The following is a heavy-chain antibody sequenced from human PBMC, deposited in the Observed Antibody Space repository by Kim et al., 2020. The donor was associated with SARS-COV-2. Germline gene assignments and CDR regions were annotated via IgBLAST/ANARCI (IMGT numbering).Heavy chain of an antibody. Sequence: GGSLRLSCAASGFTFSSYAMHWVRQAPGKGLEWVAVISYDGSNKYYADSVKGRFTISRDNSKNTLYLQMNSLRAEDTAVYYCARDRPTALWGYDAFDIWGQGTMVTVSS. J-gene: IGHJ3*02. V-gene: IGHV3-30-3*01. CDR3: ARDRPTALWGYDAFDI. CDR2: ISYDGSNK. D-gene: IGHD5-18*01. CDR1: GFTFSSYA.